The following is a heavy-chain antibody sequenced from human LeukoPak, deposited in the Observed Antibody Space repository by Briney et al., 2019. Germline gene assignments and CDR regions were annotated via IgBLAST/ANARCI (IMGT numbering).Heavy chain of an antibody. Sequence: GGSLRLSCAASGFRFSSYWMSWVRQAPGKGLEWVANIKQDGTEKSYVDSVKGRFTVSRDNAKNSLYLEMNRMRAEDTAVYYCARRGYFEFWSGYFQRLEGWFDPWGQGTLVTVSS. J-gene: IGHJ5*02. CDR3: ARRGYFEFWSGYFQRLEGWFDP. D-gene: IGHD3-3*01. V-gene: IGHV3-7*01. CDR2: IKQDGTEK. CDR1: GFRFSSYW.